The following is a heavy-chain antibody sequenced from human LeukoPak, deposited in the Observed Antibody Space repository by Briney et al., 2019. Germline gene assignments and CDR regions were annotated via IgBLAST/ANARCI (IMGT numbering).Heavy chain of an antibody. Sequence: SETLSLTCTVSGDSISSGFYFWGWIRQPPGKGLEWIGEISYSGNAYYNPSLKSRVTISMDTSKNQFFLNLNSVTASDTAVYYCARAYSSGWPHFYYYYGMDVWGQGTTVTVSS. D-gene: IGHD6-19*01. CDR2: ISYSGNA. CDR3: ARAYSSGWPHFYYYYGMDV. V-gene: IGHV4-39*02. J-gene: IGHJ6*02. CDR1: GDSISSGFYF.